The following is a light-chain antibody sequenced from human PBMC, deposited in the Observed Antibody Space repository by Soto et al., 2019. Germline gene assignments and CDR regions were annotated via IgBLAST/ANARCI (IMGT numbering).Light chain of an antibody. CDR3: RQANSFPPLN. V-gene: IGKV1D-12*01. J-gene: IGKJ4*01. CDR1: QRISSW. Sequence: DIQMTQSPSSVSASVGDRVTITCRASQRISSWLAWYQQKPGKAPKLLIYAASSLQSGVPSRFSGSGSGTDITLTISSLQPEDFATYYCRQANSFPPLNFGGGTKVEIK. CDR2: AAS.